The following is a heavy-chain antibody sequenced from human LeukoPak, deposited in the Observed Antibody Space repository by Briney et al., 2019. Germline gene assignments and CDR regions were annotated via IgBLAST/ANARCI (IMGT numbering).Heavy chain of an antibody. V-gene: IGHV1-24*01. CDR1: GYTFTGYY. Sequence: ASVKVSCKASGYTFTGYYMHWVRQAPGQGLEWMGGFDPEDGETIYAQKFQGRVTMTEDTSTDTAYMELSSLRSEDTAVYYCATDRSGGGGFDYWGQGTLVTVSS. CDR2: FDPEDGET. J-gene: IGHJ4*02. D-gene: IGHD6-19*01. CDR3: ATDRSGGGGFDY.